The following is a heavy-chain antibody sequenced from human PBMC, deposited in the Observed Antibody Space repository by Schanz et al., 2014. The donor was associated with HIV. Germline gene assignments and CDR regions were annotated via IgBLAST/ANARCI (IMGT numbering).Heavy chain of an antibody. CDR2: ISVYNGNT. CDR3: ARGARYGMDV. CDR1: GYTFTDYF. V-gene: IGHV1-18*04. Sequence: QVQLVQSGAEVKNPGASVKVSCKASGYTFTDYFVHWGRQAPGQGLEWMGWISVYNGNTNYAQKVQDRVTMTTDTSTSTVYMDLKSLRSDDTAIYYCARGARYGMDVWGQGTTVIVSS. J-gene: IGHJ6*02.